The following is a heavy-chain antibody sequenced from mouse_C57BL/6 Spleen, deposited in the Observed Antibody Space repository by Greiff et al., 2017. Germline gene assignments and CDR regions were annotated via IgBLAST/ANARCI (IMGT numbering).Heavy chain of an antibody. CDR3: ARRGYGNYAYFDY. CDR2: ISSGGSYT. Sequence: EVMLVESGGDLVKPGGSLKLSCAASGFTFSSYGMSWVRQTPDKRLEWVATISSGGSYTYYPDSVKGRFTISRDNAKNTLYLQMSSLKSEDTAMYYCARRGYGNYAYFDYWGQGTTLTVSS. V-gene: IGHV5-6*02. D-gene: IGHD2-10*02. CDR1: GFTFSSYG. J-gene: IGHJ2*01.